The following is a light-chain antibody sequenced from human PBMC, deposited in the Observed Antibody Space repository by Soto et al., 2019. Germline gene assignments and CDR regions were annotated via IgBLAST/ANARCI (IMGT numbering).Light chain of an antibody. CDR2: DND. J-gene: IGLJ1*01. CDR1: SSNIGKSF. V-gene: IGLV1-51*01. CDR3: GTWDRSLSVYV. Sequence: QSVLTQPPSVSAAPGQRDTISCSGSSSNIGKSFVSWYQQVPATVPKLLIYDNDQRPSGIPDRFSGSKSGTSATLVITGLQTGDEADYYCGTWDRSLSVYVFGFGTKLTVL.